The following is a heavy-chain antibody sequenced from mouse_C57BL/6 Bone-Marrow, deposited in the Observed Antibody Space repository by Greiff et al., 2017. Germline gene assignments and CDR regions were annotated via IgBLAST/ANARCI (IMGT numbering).Heavy chain of an antibody. CDR2: IWWDDDK. D-gene: IGHD1-1*01. CDR1: GFSLSTFGMG. J-gene: IGHJ3*01. CDR3: AREVLFITTVVTQS. V-gene: IGHV8-8*01. Sequence: ESGPGILQPSQTLSLTCSFSGFSLSTFGMGVGWIRQPSGKGLEWLAHIWWDDDKYYNPALKSRLTISKDTSKNQVFLKIANVDTADTATYYCAREVLFITTVVTQSWGEETLVTVSA.